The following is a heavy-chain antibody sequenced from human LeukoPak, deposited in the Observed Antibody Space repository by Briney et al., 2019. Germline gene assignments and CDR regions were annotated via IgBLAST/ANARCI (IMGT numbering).Heavy chain of an antibody. CDR2: IKQDGSEK. J-gene: IGHJ6*02. V-gene: IGHV3-7*03. CDR1: GFTFSSYW. CDR3: ARGEAEESYYYYGMDV. Sequence: GGSLRLSCAASGFTFSSYWMSWVRQAPGKGLEWVANIKQDGSEKYYVDSVKGRFTISRDNAKNSLYLQMNSLRAGDTAVYYCARGEAEESYYYYGMDVRGQGATVTVSS. D-gene: IGHD6-13*01.